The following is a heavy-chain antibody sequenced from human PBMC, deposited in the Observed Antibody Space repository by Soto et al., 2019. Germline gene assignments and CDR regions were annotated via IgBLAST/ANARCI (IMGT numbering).Heavy chain of an antibody. CDR1: GGTFSSYA. D-gene: IGHD1-26*01. CDR3: ARDLGSGSKTPLFDY. V-gene: IGHV1-69*13. CDR2: IIPIFGTA. J-gene: IGHJ4*02. Sequence: GASVKVSCKASGGTFSSYAISWVRQAPGQGLEWMGGIIPIFGTANYAQKFQGRVTITADESTSTAYMELSSLRSEDTAVYYCARDLGSGSKTPLFDYWGQGTLVTVSS.